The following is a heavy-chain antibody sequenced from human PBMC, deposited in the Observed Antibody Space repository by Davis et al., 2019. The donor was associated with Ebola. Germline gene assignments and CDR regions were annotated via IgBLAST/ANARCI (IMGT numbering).Heavy chain of an antibody. V-gene: IGHV5-51*01. CDR3: ARGRITIFGVVIAAADY. CDR1: GYSFTSYW. Sequence: GESLKISCKGSGYSFTSYWIGWVRQMPGKGLEWMGIIYPGDSDTRYSPSFQGQVTISADKSISTAYLQWSSLKASDTAMYYCARGRITIFGVVIAAADYWGQGTLVTVSS. CDR2: IYPGDSDT. J-gene: IGHJ4*02. D-gene: IGHD3-3*01.